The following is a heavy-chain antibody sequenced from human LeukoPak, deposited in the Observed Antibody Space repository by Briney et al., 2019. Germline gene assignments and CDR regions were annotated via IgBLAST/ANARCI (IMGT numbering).Heavy chain of an antibody. D-gene: IGHD1-7*01. CDR2: ISGSGGST. CDR3: AKTLHITGTLWFDP. CDR1: GFTLSSYA. Sequence: GGSLRLSCAASGFTLSSYAMSWVRQAPGKGLEWVSAISGSGGSTYYADSVKGRFTISRDNSKNTLYLRMNSLRAEDTAVYYCAKTLHITGTLWFDPWGQGTLVTVSS. J-gene: IGHJ5*02. V-gene: IGHV3-23*01.